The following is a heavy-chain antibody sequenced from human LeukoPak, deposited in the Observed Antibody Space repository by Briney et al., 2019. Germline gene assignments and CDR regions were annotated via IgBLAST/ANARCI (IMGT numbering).Heavy chain of an antibody. CDR1: GYTLTELS. V-gene: IGHV1-24*01. CDR2: FDPEDGET. D-gene: IGHD3-10*01. J-gene: IGHJ4*02. Sequence: ASVTVSCKVSGYTLTELSMHWVRQAPGKGLEWMGGFDPEDGETIYAQKFQGRVTMTEDTSTDTAYMELSSLRSEDTAVYYCATDFNYYGSGSLDYWGQGTLVTVSS. CDR3: ATDFNYYGSGSLDY.